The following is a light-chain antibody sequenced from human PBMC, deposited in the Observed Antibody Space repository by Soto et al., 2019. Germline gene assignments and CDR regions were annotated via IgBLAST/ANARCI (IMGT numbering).Light chain of an antibody. J-gene: IGLJ2*01. CDR3: SSYTSSSTGVV. V-gene: IGLV2-18*02. CDR1: SSDVGSYNR. CDR2: EVS. Sequence: QSALTQPPSVSGSPGQSGTISCTGTSSDVGSYNRVSWYQQPPGTAPKLMIYEVSNRPSGVPDRFSGSKSGNTASLTISGLQAEDEADYYCSSYTSSSTGVVFGGGTKLTVL.